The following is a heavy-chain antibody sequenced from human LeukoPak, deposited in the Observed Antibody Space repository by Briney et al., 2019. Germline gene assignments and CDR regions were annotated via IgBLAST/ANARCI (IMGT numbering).Heavy chain of an antibody. CDR1: GFTFSNYA. V-gene: IGHV4-39*01. D-gene: IGHD3-22*01. J-gene: IGHJ4*02. CDR3: ARISSGYYYYFDY. Sequence: PGGSLRLSCAVSGFTFSNYAMSWVRQPPGKGLEWIGSIYYSGSTYYNPSLKSRVTISIDTSKNQFSLKLSSVTAADTAVYYCARISSGYYYYFDYWGQGTLVTVSS. CDR2: IYYSGST.